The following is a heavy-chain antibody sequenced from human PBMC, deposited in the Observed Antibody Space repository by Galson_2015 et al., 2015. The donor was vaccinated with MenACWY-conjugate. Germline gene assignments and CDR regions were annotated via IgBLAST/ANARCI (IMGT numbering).Heavy chain of an antibody. V-gene: IGHV4-59*01. D-gene: IGHD2-2*01. Sequence: TLSLTCSVSGGSISSYYWSWIRQPPGKRPEWIGLIYYSGSTYYNPSLSSRVTISIETSKNQVSLHLSSVTAADTAVYYCARGGASSRPFDCWGQGTLVTVSS. J-gene: IGHJ4*02. CDR2: IYYSGST. CDR1: GGSISSYY. CDR3: ARGGASSRPFDC.